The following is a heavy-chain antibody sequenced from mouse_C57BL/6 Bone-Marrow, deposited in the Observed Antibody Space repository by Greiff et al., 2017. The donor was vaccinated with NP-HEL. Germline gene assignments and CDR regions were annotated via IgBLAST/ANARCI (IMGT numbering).Heavy chain of an antibody. D-gene: IGHD2-3*01. J-gene: IGHJ3*01. V-gene: IGHV5-12*01. CDR2: ISNGGGST. CDR1: GFTFSDYY. Sequence: DVKLVESGGGLVQPGGSLKLSCAASGFTFSDYYMYWVRQTPEKRLEWVAYISNGGGSTYYPDTVKGRFTISRDNAKNTLYLQMSRLKSEDTAMYYCARSGHGYYPAWFAYWGQGTLVTVSA. CDR3: ARSGHGYYPAWFAY.